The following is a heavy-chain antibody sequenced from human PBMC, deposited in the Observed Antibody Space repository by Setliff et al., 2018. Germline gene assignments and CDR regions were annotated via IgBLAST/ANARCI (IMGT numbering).Heavy chain of an antibody. CDR3: ATDSVTLAQLERRGGFRYYDMDV. V-gene: IGHV1-3*01. CDR2: IHAGSSNT. CDR1: GYSFSSNA. D-gene: IGHD1-1*01. J-gene: IGHJ6*02. Sequence: ASVKVSCKASGYSFSSNAFHWVRQAPGQTLEWMGWIHAGSSNTLYSQRFQDRITISRDTSATTVHLELSSLRSDDTAVYFCATDSVTLAQLERRGGFRYYDMDVWGQGTTVTVSS.